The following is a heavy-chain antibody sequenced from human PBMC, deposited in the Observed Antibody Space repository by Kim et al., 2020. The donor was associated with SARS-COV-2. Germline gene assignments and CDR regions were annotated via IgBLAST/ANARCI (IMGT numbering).Heavy chain of an antibody. CDR3: ARATDNYGDDY. CDR2: T. D-gene: IGHD5-18*01. Sequence: THYNPAPQRRVTISVETSKTQFSLKLSSVTAADTAVYYCARATDNYGDDYWGQGTLVTVSS. J-gene: IGHJ4*02. V-gene: IGHV4-59*01.